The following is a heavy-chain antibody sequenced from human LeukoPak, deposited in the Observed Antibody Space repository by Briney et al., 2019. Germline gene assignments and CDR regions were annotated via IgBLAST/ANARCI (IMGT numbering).Heavy chain of an antibody. CDR1: GFTFSSYA. Sequence: PGRSLRLSCAASGFTFSSYAMHWVRQAPGKGLEWVAVISYDGSNKYYADSVKGRFTISRDNSKNTLYLQMNSLRAEDTAVYYCAKEGPDSSSPAVQNWFDPWGQGTLVTVSS. D-gene: IGHD6-6*01. J-gene: IGHJ5*02. CDR2: ISYDGSNK. V-gene: IGHV3-30-3*01. CDR3: AKEGPDSSSPAVQNWFDP.